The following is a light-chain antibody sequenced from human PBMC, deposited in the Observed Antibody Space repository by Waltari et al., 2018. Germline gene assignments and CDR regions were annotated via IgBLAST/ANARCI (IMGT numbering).Light chain of an antibody. CDR1: LSLLHINGYTY. J-gene: IGKJ4*01. CDR2: MGS. V-gene: IGKV2-28*01. CDR3: LQALQSPLS. Sequence: DMVMTQSPLSLSGTPGEPASISCRCTLSLLHINGYTYLDWYLQKPGQSPHLLIYMGSQRASGVPDRFSGNGSGTNFTLTISRVEAEDVGIYYCLQALQSPLSFGGGTKVEIK.